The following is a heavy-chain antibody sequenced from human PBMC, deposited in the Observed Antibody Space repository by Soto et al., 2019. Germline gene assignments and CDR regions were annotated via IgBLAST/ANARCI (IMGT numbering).Heavy chain of an antibody. CDR3: ARESLWFGELLSYFDY. J-gene: IGHJ4*02. V-gene: IGHV1-3*01. Sequence: ASVKVSCKASGYTFTSYAMHWVRQAPGQRLEWMGWINAGNGNRRYSQKFQGRVTITSDTSASTAYMELSSLRSEDTAVYYCARESLWFGELLSYFDYWGQGTLVTVSS. D-gene: IGHD3-10*01. CDR1: GYTFTSYA. CDR2: INAGNGNR.